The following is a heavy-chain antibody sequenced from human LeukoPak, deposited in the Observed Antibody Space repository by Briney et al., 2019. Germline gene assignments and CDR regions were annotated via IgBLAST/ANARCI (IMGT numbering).Heavy chain of an antibody. D-gene: IGHD2-2*01. Sequence: GESLKISLKGSGYRFTSYWIGWVRPMPGKGLEGMGIIYPCDSDTRYSPSFQGQVTISADKSISTAYLQWSSLKASDTAMYYSARHKGYCSTTSCSHFDYWGQGTLVTVFS. CDR2: IYPCDSDT. CDR3: ARHKGYCSTTSCSHFDY. CDR1: GYRFTSYW. J-gene: IGHJ4*02. V-gene: IGHV5-51*01.